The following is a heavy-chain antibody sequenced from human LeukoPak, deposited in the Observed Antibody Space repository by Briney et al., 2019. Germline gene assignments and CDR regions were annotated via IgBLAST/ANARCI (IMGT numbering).Heavy chain of an antibody. CDR2: IYHSGST. V-gene: IGHV4-38-2*01. J-gene: IGHJ4*02. Sequence: PSETLSLTYAVSGYSISSGCYWGWIRQPPGKGLEWIGSIYHSGSTYYNPSLKSRVTISVDTSKNQFSLKLSSVTAADTAVYYCARHDPVTTDFDYWGQGTLVTVSS. CDR1: GYSISSGCY. CDR3: ARHDPVTTDFDY. D-gene: IGHD4-11*01.